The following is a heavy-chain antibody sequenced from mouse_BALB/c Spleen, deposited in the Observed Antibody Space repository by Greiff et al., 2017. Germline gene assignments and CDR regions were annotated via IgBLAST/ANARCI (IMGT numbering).Heavy chain of an antibody. Sequence: EVKLVESGGGLVQPGGSLKLSCAASGFTFSSYGMSWVRQTPDKRLELVATINSNGGSTYYPDSVKGRFTISRDNAKNTLYLQMSSLKSEDTAMYYCADYRYDGDAMDDWGQGTSVTVSS. CDR3: ADYRYDGDAMDD. V-gene: IGHV5-6-3*01. J-gene: IGHJ4*01. CDR2: INSNGGST. D-gene: IGHD2-14*01. CDR1: GFTFSSYG.